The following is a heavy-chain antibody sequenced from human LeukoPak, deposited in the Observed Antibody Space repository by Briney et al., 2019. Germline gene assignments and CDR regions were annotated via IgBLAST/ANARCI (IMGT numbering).Heavy chain of an antibody. V-gene: IGHV3-30*02. D-gene: IGHD2-15*01. CDR1: GFTFSSDG. CDR2: IYSDGSKK. Sequence: GGSLRLSCAASGFTFSSDGIHWVRQAPGKGLEWVAIIYSDGSKKYYADSVKGRFTISRDNSKNTLYLEMSSLRAEDTAVYYCAKGLGRNSYYFDYWGQGTLVTVSS. J-gene: IGHJ4*02. CDR3: AKGLGRNSYYFDY.